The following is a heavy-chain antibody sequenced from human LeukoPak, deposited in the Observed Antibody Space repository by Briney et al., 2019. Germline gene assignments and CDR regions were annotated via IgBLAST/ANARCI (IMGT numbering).Heavy chain of an antibody. J-gene: IGHJ4*02. Sequence: GESLKISCKGSGYSFTTYWIAWVRQMPGKGLEWMGIIYPGDSDTRYSPSFRDQVTISTDKSISIAYLQWSSLKASDTAMYYFARLGDCGGACFWGGYFDYWGQGIPVTVSS. CDR1: GYSFTTYW. V-gene: IGHV5-51*01. D-gene: IGHD2-21*02. CDR2: IYPGDSDT. CDR3: ARLGDCGGACFWGGYFDY.